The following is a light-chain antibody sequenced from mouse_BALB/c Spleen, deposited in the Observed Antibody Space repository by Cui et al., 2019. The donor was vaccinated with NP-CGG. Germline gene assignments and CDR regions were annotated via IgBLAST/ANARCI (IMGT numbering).Light chain of an antibody. Sequence: QAVVTQESALTTSPGETVTLTCRSSTGAVTTSNSANWVQEKPDHLFTGLIGGRNNRVPGVPARFSGSLSGDKAALTITGAQTEDEAIYFCALWYSNHWVFGGGTKLTVL. J-gene: IGLJ1*01. CDR1: TGAVTTSNS. CDR3: ALWYSNHWV. V-gene: IGLV1*01. CDR2: GRN.